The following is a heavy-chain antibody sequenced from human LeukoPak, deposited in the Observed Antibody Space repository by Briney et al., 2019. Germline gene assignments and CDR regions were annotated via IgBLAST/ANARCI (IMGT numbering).Heavy chain of an antibody. CDR1: GGSFSGYY. V-gene: IGHV4-34*01. J-gene: IGHJ4*02. Sequence: SETLSLTCAVYGGSFSGYYWSWIRQPPGKGLEWIGEINHSGSTNYNPSLKSRVTISVDTSKNQFSLKLSSVTAADTAVYYCAREDMVRGVITGSFARWGEGALVTASS. CDR3: AREDMVRGVITGSFAR. D-gene: IGHD3-10*01. CDR2: INHSGST.